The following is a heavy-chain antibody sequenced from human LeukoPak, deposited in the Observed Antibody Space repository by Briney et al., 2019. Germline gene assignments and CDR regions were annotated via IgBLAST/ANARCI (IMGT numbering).Heavy chain of an antibody. CDR1: GGSINSYY. CDR3: AGLYNSSSWGFYYYYMDV. CDR2: IYYSGSP. V-gene: IGHV4-59*01. J-gene: IGHJ6*03. D-gene: IGHD6-6*01. Sequence: SETLSLTCTVSGGSINSYYWNWIRQPPGKGLELIGYIYYSGSPTYNPSLKSRVTISVDTSKNQFSLQLSPVTAADTAVYYCAGLYNSSSWGFYYYYMDVWGKGTTVTVSS.